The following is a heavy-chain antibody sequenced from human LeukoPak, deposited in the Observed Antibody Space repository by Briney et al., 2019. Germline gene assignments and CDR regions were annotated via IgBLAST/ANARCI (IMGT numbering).Heavy chain of an antibody. V-gene: IGHV3-21*04. CDR3: AKIDDSRVGAYYFDY. J-gene: IGHJ4*02. D-gene: IGHD3-22*01. Sequence: TTGGSLRLSCAASGFTFSSYSMNWVRQAPGKGLEWVSSISSSSSYIYYADSVKGRFTISRDNAKNSLYLQMNSLRAEDTALYYCAKIDDSRVGAYYFDYWGQGTLVTVSS. CDR2: ISSSSSYI. CDR1: GFTFSSYS.